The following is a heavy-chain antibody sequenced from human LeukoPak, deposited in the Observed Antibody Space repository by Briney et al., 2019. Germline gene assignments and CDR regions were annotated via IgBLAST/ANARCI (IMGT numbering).Heavy chain of an antibody. V-gene: IGHV3-23*01. CDR1: GFTFSNYG. Sequence: QSGGSLRLSCAASGFTFSNYGMSWVRQAPGKGLEWVSAISGSGDSTYYADSVKGRFTISRDNSKNTLYLQMNSLRAEDTAVYYCAKETYSSGWYGYVQHWGQGTLVTVSS. CDR2: ISGSGDST. J-gene: IGHJ1*01. D-gene: IGHD6-19*01. CDR3: AKETYSSGWYGYVQH.